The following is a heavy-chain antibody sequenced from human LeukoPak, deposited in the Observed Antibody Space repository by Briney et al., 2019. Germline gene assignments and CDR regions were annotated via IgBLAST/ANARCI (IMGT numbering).Heavy chain of an antibody. Sequence: PGGSLRLSCAAPGFPGSSNYMSWVRQAPGKGLGWVSVIYSGGSTYYADSVKGRFTISRDNSKNTLYLQMNSLRAEDTAVYYCARDHYDRSGVYFDYWGQGTRVTVSS. CDR1: GFPGSSNY. D-gene: IGHD3-22*01. CDR3: ARDHYDRSGVYFDY. J-gene: IGHJ4*02. CDR2: IYSGGST. V-gene: IGHV3-53*01.